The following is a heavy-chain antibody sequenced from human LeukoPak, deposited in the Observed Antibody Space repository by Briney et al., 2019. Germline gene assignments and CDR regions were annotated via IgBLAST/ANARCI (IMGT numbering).Heavy chain of an antibody. CDR3: ARGFPGNWFDP. J-gene: IGHJ5*02. V-gene: IGHV3-53*01. CDR2: IYSGGST. Sequence: GGSLRLSCAASGFTFSSNYMSWVRQAPGKGLEWVSVIYSGGSTYYADSVKGRFTISRDNSKNTLYLQMNSLRAEDTAVYYCARGFPGNWFDPWGQGTLVTVSS. CDR1: GFTFSSNY.